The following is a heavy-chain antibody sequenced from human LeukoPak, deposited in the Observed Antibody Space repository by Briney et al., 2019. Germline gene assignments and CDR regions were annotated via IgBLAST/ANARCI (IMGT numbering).Heavy chain of an antibody. CDR2: ISGSGGST. D-gene: IGHD2/OR15-2a*01. V-gene: IGHV3-23*01. CDR1: GFTFSSYA. Sequence: PGGSLRLSCAASGFTFSSYAMSWVRQAPGKGLEWVSAISGSGGSTYYADSVKGRFTISRDNSKNTLYLQMNSLRAEDTAVYYCAKHYGPFYGTHLDYWGQGTLVTVSS. J-gene: IGHJ4*02. CDR3: AKHYGPFYGTHLDY.